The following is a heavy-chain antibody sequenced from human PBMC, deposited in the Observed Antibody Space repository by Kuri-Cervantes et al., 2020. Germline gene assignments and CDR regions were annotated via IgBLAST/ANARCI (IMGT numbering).Heavy chain of an antibody. J-gene: IGHJ6*03. CDR3: ARSYYYGSGTFYYYMDV. CDR2: TYYRSKRYN. CDR1: GDSVSSNSSA. D-gene: IGHD3-10*01. V-gene: IGHV6-1*01. Sequence: SQTLSLTCAISGDSVSSNSSAWNWIRQSPSRGLEWLGRTYYRSKRYNDYAVSVKSRITINPDTSRNQFSLQLNSVTPEDTAVYYCARSYYYGSGTFYYYMDVWGKGTTVTVSS.